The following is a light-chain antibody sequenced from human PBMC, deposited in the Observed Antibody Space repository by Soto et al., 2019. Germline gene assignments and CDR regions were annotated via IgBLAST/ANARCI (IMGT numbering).Light chain of an antibody. CDR1: SSDVGGYNF. CDR2: DVN. CDR3: SSYAGSNFNV. J-gene: IGLJ1*01. Sequence: QSVLTQPPSASGSPGQSVTISCTGTSSDVGGYNFVSWYQQHPGKAPKLIIYDVNKRPSGVPDRFSGSKSGNTASLTVSGLQPDDEADYYCSSYAGSNFNVFRIGTKVTVL. V-gene: IGLV2-8*01.